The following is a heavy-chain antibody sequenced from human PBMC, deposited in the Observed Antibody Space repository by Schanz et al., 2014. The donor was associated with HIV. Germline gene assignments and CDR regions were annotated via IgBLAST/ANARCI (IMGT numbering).Heavy chain of an antibody. CDR2: INPNSGGT. J-gene: IGHJ3*02. CDR1: GYTFTDYF. V-gene: IGHV1-2*02. D-gene: IGHD6-6*01. CDR3: ARGLKDSSSSEAFHI. Sequence: QVQLVQSGAEVKKPGASVKVSCKASGYTFTDYFVHWVRQAPGQGLEWMGWINPNSGGTNYAQKFQGRVTMTRDTSISTAYMELSSLRSDDTAMYYCARGLKDSSSSEAFHIWGQGTMVTVSS.